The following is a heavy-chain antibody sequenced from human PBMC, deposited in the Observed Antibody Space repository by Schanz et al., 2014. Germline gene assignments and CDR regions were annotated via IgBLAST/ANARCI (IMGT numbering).Heavy chain of an antibody. V-gene: IGHV1-18*01. D-gene: IGHD3-3*01. CDR3: ARSAGRDFWSGYYTRFDY. CDR2: ISAYNDNT. J-gene: IGHJ4*02. CDR1: GYIFINSG. Sequence: QIQLVQSGPEVKKPGATVKVSCKASGYIFINSGISWVRQAPGQGLEWMGWISAYNDNTKYPQKLQGRVTMTTDTTTSTAYMELRSRRSDDTTVYYCARSAGRDFWSGYYTRFDYWGQGTLVTVSS.